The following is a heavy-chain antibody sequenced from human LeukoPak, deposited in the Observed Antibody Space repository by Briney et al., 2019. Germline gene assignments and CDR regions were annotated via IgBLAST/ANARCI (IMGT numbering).Heavy chain of an antibody. CDR1: GFTVSSNY. CDR2: IYSGGST. CDR3: ARASGSYPYYYYMDV. J-gene: IGHJ6*03. V-gene: IGHV3-53*01. D-gene: IGHD1-26*01. Sequence: PGGSLRLFCAASGFTVSSNYMSWVRQAPGKGLEWVSVIYSGGSTYYADSVKGRFTISRDNSKNTLYLQMNSLRAEDTAVYYCARASGSYPYYYYMDVWGKGTTVTVSS.